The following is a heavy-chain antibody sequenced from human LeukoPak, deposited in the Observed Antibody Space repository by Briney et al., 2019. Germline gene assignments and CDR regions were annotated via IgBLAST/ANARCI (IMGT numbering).Heavy chain of an antibody. D-gene: IGHD5-24*01. J-gene: IGHJ4*02. Sequence: SETLSLTATVSTVSSSIYYWSWLPQPPGNGLQWIGCIYNRGSTIYSPSLKGRVPISADTSKNQFSLKLSSVTAADTAVYYCVRDRELTYWGQGTLVTVSS. CDR3: VRDRELTY. CDR2: IYNRGST. CDR1: TVSSSIYY. V-gene: IGHV4-59*01.